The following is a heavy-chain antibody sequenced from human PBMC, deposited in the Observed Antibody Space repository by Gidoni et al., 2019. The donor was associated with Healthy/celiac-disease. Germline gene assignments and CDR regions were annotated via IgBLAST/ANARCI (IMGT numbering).Heavy chain of an antibody. D-gene: IGHD3-10*01. CDR2: INHSGST. J-gene: IGHJ6*02. Sequence: QVQLQQWGAGRLKPSETLSLTCAVYGGSFSGYYWSWIRQPPGKGLEWIGEINHSGSTNFNPALKSRVTISVDTSNNQFSLKLSSVTAADTAVYYCARGYYYGSGSRYGKKPRRDVWGQWTTVTVSS. V-gene: IGHV4-34*01. CDR1: GGSFSGYY. CDR3: ARGYYYGSGSRYGKKPRRDV.